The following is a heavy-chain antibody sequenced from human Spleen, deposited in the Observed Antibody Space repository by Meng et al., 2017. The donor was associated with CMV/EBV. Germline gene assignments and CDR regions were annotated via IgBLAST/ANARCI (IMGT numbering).Heavy chain of an antibody. J-gene: IGHJ4*02. V-gene: IGHV4-59*01. Sequence: SETLSLTCAVYGGSFNNSFLRWIRQPPGKGLEWIGYISDNGSTKDNPSLKSRVTISVDTSKNQFSLKLRSVTAADTAVYYCARDLVRWGQGTLVTVSS. CDR3: ARDLVR. CDR2: ISDNGST. CDR1: GGSFNNSF.